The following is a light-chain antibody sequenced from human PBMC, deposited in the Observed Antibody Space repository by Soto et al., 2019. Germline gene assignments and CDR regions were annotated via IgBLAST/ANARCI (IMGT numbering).Light chain of an antibody. CDR2: AAS. CDR3: QTAEREPKT. J-gene: IGKJ4*02. Sequence: DSQRTQSPSSLSAPVGDKFTSTCRASQILSTDLNCYQQRAGLALTLLIYAASSLQRGVRRRYSGSGCGTDFTLTISIPRRQAFVTYLGQTAEREPKTFGGEKKV. CDR1: QILSTD. V-gene: IGKV1-39*01.